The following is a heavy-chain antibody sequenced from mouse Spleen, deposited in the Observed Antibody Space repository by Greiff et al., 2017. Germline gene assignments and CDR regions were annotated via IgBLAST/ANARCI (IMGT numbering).Heavy chain of an antibody. CDR1: GYTFTSYW. V-gene: IGHV1-74*01. J-gene: IGHJ1*01. D-gene: IGHD1-2*01. Sequence: QVQLQQPGAELVKPGASVKVSCKASGYTFTSYWMHWVKQRPGQGLEWIGRIHPSDSDTNYNQKFKGKATLTADKSSSTAYMELRSLTSEDSAVYFCARRGTATYFDVWGAGTTVTVSS. CDR2: IHPSDSDT. CDR3: ARRGTATYFDV.